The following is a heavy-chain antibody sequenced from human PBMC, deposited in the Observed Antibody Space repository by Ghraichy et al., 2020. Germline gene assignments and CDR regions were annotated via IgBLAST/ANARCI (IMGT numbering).Heavy chain of an antibody. J-gene: IGHJ6*02. CDR1: EFTLSSYT. D-gene: IGHD2-2*01. Sequence: GGSLRLSCAASEFTLSSYTMNWVRQAPGKGLEWVASISTSSSFIFYADSVKGRFTISRDNAKNSLYLQMISLRVEDTAVYFCARDLGYCSRTSCYRMDVWGQGTTVTGSS. CDR2: ISTSSSFI. V-gene: IGHV3-21*01. CDR3: ARDLGYCSRTSCYRMDV.